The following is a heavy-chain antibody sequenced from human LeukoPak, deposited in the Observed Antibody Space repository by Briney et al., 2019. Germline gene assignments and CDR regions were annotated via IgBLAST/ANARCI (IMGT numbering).Heavy chain of an antibody. D-gene: IGHD3-22*01. CDR2: ISPSGGST. V-gene: IGHV1-46*01. Sequence: ASVKVSCKAFGYTFTSNYMHWVRQAPGQGPEWMGVISPSGGSTTYAQKFQGRVTLTRDMSTSTDYLELSSLRSEDTAVYYCARYSSGRPPFDYWGQGTLVTVSS. J-gene: IGHJ4*02. CDR3: ARYSSGRPPFDY. CDR1: GYTFTSNY.